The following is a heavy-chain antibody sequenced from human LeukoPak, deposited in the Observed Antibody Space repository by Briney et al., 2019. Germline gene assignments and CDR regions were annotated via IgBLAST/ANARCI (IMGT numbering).Heavy chain of an antibody. J-gene: IGHJ3*02. CDR2: ISSYNGNT. CDR1: GYTFISYG. D-gene: IGHD6-19*01. Sequence: ASVKVSCTASGYTFISYGITWERQAPGQGLEWMGYISSYNGNTNYAQKLQGRVTMTTDTSTSTAYMELRSLRSDDTAVYYCARGLQENLAWLQAFSAFDIWGQGTMVTVSS. V-gene: IGHV1-18*01. CDR3: ARGLQENLAWLQAFSAFDI.